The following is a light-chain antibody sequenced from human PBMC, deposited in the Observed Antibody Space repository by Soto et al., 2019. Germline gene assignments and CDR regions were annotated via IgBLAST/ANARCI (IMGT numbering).Light chain of an antibody. CDR1: SGHSSYA. CDR2: LNSDGSH. V-gene: IGLV4-69*01. Sequence: QLVLTQSPSASASLGASVKLTCTLSSGHSSYAIAWHQQQPEKGPRYLMKLNSDGSHSKGDGIPDRFSGSSSGAERYLTISSHQSEDEADYYCQTWGTGIWVFGGGTKVTVL. CDR3: QTWGTGIWV. J-gene: IGLJ3*02.